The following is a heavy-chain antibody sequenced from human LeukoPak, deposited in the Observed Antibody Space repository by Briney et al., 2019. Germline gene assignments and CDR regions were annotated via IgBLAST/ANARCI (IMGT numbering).Heavy chain of an antibody. J-gene: IGHJ4*02. D-gene: IGHD3-16*01. CDR1: GYTFTGYY. CDR3: ARDFPAGGFDY. Sequence: ASVNVSCKASGYTFTGYYMHWVRQAPGQGLEWMGWINPNSGGTNYAQKLQGRVTMTSDTSISTAYMELSRLRSDDTAVYYCARDFPAGGFDYWGQGTLVTVSS. V-gene: IGHV1-2*02. CDR2: INPNSGGT.